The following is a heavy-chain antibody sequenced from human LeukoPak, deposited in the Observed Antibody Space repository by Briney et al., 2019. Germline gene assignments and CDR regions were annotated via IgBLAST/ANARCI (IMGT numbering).Heavy chain of an antibody. CDR2: ISKNGDTT. J-gene: IGHJ4*02. V-gene: IGHV3-NL1*01. CDR3: ARDQNIGY. Sequence: GGSLRLSCAASGFTFSSYGIHWVRQAPGKGLEWVSVISKNGDTTYYADSVKGRFTISRDNSKNTLYLQMNSLRAEDTAVYYCARDQNIGYWGQGTLVTVSS. CDR1: GFTFSSYG.